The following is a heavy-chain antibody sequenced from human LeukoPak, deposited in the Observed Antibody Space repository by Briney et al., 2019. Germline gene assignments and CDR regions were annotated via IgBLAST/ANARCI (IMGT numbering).Heavy chain of an antibody. Sequence: GGSLRLSCTASGFIVTNNYINWVRQAPGKGLEWVSLVYSGGSTYYADSVKGRFTISRDNSKNMVYLQMNSLRAEDTAMYYCARDPPAVLIDAYGWGQGTLVTVSS. V-gene: IGHV3-66*01. CDR3: ARDPPAVLIDAYG. J-gene: IGHJ4*02. D-gene: IGHD2-8*01. CDR1: GFIVTNNY. CDR2: VYSGGST.